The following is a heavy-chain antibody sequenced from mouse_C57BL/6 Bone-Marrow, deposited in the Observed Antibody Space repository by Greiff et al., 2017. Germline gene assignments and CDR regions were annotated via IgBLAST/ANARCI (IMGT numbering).Heavy chain of an antibody. J-gene: IGHJ4*01. V-gene: IGHV14-4*01. CDR3: TTDYGSSDAVYY. CDR2: IDPENGDT. CDR1: GFNIKDDY. D-gene: IGHD1-1*01. Sequence: VQLQQSGAELVRPGASVKLSCTASGFNIKDDYMHWVKQRPEQGLEWIGWIDPENGDTEYASKFQGKATITADTSSNTAYLQLSSLTSEDTAVYYCTTDYGSSDAVYYCGRGTSVTVSS.